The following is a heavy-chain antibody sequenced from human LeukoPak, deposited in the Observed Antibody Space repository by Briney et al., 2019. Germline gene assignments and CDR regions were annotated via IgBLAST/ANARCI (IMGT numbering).Heavy chain of an antibody. CDR2: ISGSGGST. Sequence: PGGSLRLSCAASGFTFSSYGMSWVRQAPGKGLEWVSAISGSGGSTYYADSVKGRFTISRDNSKNTLYLQMNSLRAEDTAVYYCAKGGVHVRKWEPHRASAAFDIWGQGTMVTVSS. D-gene: IGHD1-26*01. CDR3: AKGGVHVRKWEPHRASAAFDI. CDR1: GFTFSSYG. V-gene: IGHV3-23*01. J-gene: IGHJ3*02.